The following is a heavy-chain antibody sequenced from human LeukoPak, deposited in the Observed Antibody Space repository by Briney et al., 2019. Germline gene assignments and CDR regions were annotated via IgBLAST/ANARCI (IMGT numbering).Heavy chain of an antibody. D-gene: IGHD6-13*01. CDR2: IYYSGIP. CDR3: ASDQPPAAGIAY. V-gene: IGHV4-59*12. Sequence: SETLSLTCTVSGGSISSYYWSWIRQPPGKGLEWIGYIYYSGIPNYNLSLKSRVTISVDTSKNQFSLKLSSVTAADTAVYYCASDQPPAAGIAYWGQGTLVTVSS. J-gene: IGHJ4*02. CDR1: GGSISSYY.